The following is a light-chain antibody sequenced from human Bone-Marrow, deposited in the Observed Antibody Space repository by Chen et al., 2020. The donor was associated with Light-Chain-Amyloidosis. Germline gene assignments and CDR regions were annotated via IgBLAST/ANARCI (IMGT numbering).Light chain of an antibody. CDR3: QQTYSTPTT. Sequence: DIQMTQSPSSLSASVGDRVTITCRASQTVDSYLNWFQQKPGKAPKPLIYATSHVQNGVPSRFLGSGSGADFTLTISRLQPEYFATYICQQTYSTPTTFGPGTKVYIK. CDR2: ATS. V-gene: IGKV1-39*01. CDR1: QTVDSY. J-gene: IGKJ3*01.